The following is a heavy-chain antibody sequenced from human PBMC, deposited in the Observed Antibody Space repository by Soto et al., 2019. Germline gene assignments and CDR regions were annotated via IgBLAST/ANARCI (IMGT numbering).Heavy chain of an antibody. D-gene: IGHD3-9*01. CDR2: IVVGSGNT. CDR1: GFTFTSSA. CDR3: AAGDYDILTGYPDDPDI. Sequence: GASVKVSCKASGFTFTSSAMQWVRQARGQRLEWIGWIVVGSGNTNYAQKFQERVTITRDMSTSTAYMELSSLRSEDTAVYYCAAGDYDILTGYPDDPDIWGQGTMGTVSS. J-gene: IGHJ3*02. V-gene: IGHV1-58*02.